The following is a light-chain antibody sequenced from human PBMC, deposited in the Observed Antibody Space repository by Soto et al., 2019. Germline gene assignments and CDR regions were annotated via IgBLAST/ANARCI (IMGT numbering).Light chain of an antibody. CDR2: DVS. Sequence: EIVLTQSPATRSLSPGERATRSGRASQSVSSNLAWYQQKPGQAPRLLIYDVSNRATGMPARFSGSVSGTDFSLTIRSLEPEDFAVSYCQQRSSWPPWTFGQGTKVDI. V-gene: IGKV3-11*01. CDR3: QQRSSWPPWT. J-gene: IGKJ1*01. CDR1: QSVSSN.